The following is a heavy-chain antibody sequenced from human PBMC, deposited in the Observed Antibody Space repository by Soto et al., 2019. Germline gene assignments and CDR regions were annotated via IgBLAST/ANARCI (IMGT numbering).Heavy chain of an antibody. J-gene: IGHJ6*02. Sequence: PGGSLRLSCAASGFTFSNYYMSWIRQAPGEGLEWLSYISDRNTYTDYADSVKGRFTISRDNAKNSMYLQMNSLRADDTAVYYCTRVGGSVSGMDVWGQGTTVTVSS. CDR2: ISDRNTYT. CDR1: GFTFSNYY. V-gene: IGHV3-11*06. D-gene: IGHD1-26*01. CDR3: TRVGGSVSGMDV.